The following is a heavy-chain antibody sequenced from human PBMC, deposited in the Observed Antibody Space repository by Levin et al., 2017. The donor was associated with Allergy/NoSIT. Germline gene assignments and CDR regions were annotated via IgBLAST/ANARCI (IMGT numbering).Heavy chain of an antibody. J-gene: IGHJ4*02. Sequence: GGSLRLSCAASGFTFSSYSMNWVRQAPGKGLEWVSYISSSSSTIYYADSVKGRFTISRDNAKNSLYLQMNSLRDEDTAVYYCARATFPDGYYYDSSGYYFVYWGQGTLVTVSS. CDR3: ARATFPDGYYYDSSGYYFVY. CDR1: GFTFSSYS. V-gene: IGHV3-48*02. D-gene: IGHD3-22*01. CDR2: ISSSSSTI.